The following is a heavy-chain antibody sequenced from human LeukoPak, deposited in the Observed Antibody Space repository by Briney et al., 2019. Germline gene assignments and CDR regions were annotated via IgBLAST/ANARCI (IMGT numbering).Heavy chain of an antibody. V-gene: IGHV5-51*01. CDR2: IYPGDSDT. J-gene: IGHJ4*02. CDR3: ARSQTVLLWFGDANYFDY. D-gene: IGHD3-10*01. Sequence: GEPLKISCKGSGYSFTSYWIGWVRQMPGKGLEWMGIIYPGDSDTRYSPSFQGQVTISADKSISTAYLQWSSLKASDTAMYYCARSQTVLLWFGDANYFDYWGQGTLVTVSS. CDR1: GYSFTSYW.